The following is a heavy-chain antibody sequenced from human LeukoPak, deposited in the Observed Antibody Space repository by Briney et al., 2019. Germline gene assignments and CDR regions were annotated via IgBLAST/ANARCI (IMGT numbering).Heavy chain of an antibody. CDR1: GYTFTGYY. Sequence: GASVKVSCKASGYTFTGYYMHWVRQAPGQGLEWMGWINPNSGGTNYAPKFQGRVTMTRDTSISSAYMELSRLRSDDTALYYCARDPGYGITYIDYWGQGTLVTVSS. CDR2: INPNSGGT. CDR3: ARDPGYGITYIDY. V-gene: IGHV1-2*02. D-gene: IGHD3-10*01. J-gene: IGHJ4*02.